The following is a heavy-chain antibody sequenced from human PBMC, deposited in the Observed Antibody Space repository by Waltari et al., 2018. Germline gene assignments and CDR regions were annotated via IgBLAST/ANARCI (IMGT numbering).Heavy chain of an antibody. D-gene: IGHD6-19*01. J-gene: IGHJ4*02. Sequence: QVQLQESGPGLVKPSETLSLTCTVSGGSISSYYWSWIRQPPGKGLEWIGYIYYSGSTNYNPALKSRVTISVDTSKNQFSLKLSSVTAADTAVYYCARGESSGWYLDYWGQGTLVTVSS. CDR2: IYYSGST. V-gene: IGHV4-59*01. CDR3: ARGESSGWYLDY. CDR1: GGSISSYY.